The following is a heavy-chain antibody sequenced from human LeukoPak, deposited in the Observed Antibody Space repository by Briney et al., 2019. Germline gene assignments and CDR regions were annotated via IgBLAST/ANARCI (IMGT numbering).Heavy chain of an antibody. J-gene: IGHJ6*03. CDR2: IQYDGSNE. CDR3: AKDRCSNGIGCYYYYMDV. V-gene: IGHV3-30*02. Sequence: GGSLRLSCAASGFTFSSYGIHWVRQAPGKGLEWVAYIQYDGSNEQYADSVKGRFSIFRDNSKNILYLHVSSLRAEDTAVYYCAKDRCSNGIGCYYYYMDVWGKGTTVTISS. D-gene: IGHD2-8*01. CDR1: GFTFSSYG.